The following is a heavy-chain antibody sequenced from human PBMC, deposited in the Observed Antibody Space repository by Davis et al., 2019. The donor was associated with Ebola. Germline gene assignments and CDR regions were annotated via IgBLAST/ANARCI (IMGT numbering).Heavy chain of an antibody. CDR2: ISAYNGNT. D-gene: IGHD1-26*01. CDR1: GYTFTSYG. CDR3: ARGGGSYDVYHYGMDV. J-gene: IGHJ6*02. Sequence: AASVKVSCKASGYTFTSYGISWVRQAPGQGLEWMGWISAYNGNTNYAQKLQGRVTMTTDTSTSTAYMELRSLRSDDTAVYYCARGGGSYDVYHYGMDVWGQGTTVAVSS. V-gene: IGHV1-18*01.